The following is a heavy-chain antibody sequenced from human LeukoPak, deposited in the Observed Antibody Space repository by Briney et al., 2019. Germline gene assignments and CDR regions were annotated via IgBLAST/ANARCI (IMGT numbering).Heavy chain of an antibody. CDR3: ARGYCSGGGCYSVENWFDP. CDR2: INPNSGGT. CDR1: GYTVTGYY. J-gene: IGHJ5*02. V-gene: IGHV1-2*06. D-gene: IGHD2-15*01. Sequence: ASVKVSCKASGYTVTGYYIFWGRQAPGQGLNWMGRINPNSGGTKYAPEFQGRVHMTRATSISTASMQLSRLRSDDTAVYYCARGYCSGGGCYSVENWFDPWGQGTLVTVSS.